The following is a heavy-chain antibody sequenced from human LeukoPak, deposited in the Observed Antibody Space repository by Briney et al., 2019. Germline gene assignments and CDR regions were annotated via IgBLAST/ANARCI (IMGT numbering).Heavy chain of an antibody. CDR1: GYTFTGYY. Sequence: ASVKVSCKASGYTFTGYYMHWVRQAPGQGLEWMGWINPNSGGTNYTQKFQGRVTMTRDTSISTAYMELSRLRSDDTAVYYCARDCSGGSCPADYWGQGTLVTVSS. V-gene: IGHV1-2*02. J-gene: IGHJ4*02. CDR3: ARDCSGGSCPADY. D-gene: IGHD2-15*01. CDR2: INPNSGGT.